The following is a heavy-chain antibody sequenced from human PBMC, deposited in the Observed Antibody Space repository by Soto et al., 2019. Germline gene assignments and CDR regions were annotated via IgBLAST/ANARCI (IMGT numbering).Heavy chain of an antibody. J-gene: IGHJ4*02. CDR3: AKDGAGYGDYFDY. D-gene: IGHD4-17*01. V-gene: IGHV3-30-3*01. CDR1: AFTFSTYA. CDR2: ISDDGNNK. Sequence: QVQLVESGGGVVQPGRSLRLSCVASAFTFSTYAMHWVRQAPGKGLEWVAVISDDGNNKYYADSVKGRFTISRDNSKNTLYLQMNSLRAEDTAVYYCAKDGAGYGDYFDYWGQGTLVTVSS.